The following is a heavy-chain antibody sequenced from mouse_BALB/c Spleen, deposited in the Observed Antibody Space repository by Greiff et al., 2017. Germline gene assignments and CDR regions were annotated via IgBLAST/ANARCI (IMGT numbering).Heavy chain of an antibody. CDR1: GYAFSSSW. V-gene: IGHV1-82*01. CDR2: IYPGDGDT. Sequence: QVQLQQSGPELVKPGASVKISCKASGYAFSSSWMNWVKQRPGQGLEWIGRIYPGDGDTNYNGKFKGKATLTADKSSSTAYMQLSSLTSVDSAVYFCARSGTVFDYWGQGTTLTVSS. CDR3: ARSGTVFDY. J-gene: IGHJ2*01. D-gene: IGHD1-1*01.